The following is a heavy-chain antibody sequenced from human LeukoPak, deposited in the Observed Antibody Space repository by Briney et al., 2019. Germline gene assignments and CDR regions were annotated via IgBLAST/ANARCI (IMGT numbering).Heavy chain of an antibody. CDR1: GVSINDNY. D-gene: IGHD3-22*01. V-gene: IGHV4-59*01. CDR3: ARGPFSYDGSAYRRWFDP. CDR2: IYYSGST. Sequence: PSETLSLTCTVSGVSINDNYWSWIRQPPGKGLEWIGYIYYSGSTNHNPSLRSRVTISVDTSKNQFSLKLNSVTTADTAVYYCARGPFSYDGSAYRRWFDPWGQGTLVTVSS. J-gene: IGHJ5*02.